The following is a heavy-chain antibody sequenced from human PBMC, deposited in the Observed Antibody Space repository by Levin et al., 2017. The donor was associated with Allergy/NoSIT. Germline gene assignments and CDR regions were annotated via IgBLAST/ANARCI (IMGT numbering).Heavy chain of an antibody. CDR2: IYHSGST. CDR3: ARWGAYDTSSSPGDYFDY. V-gene: IGHV4-4*02. D-gene: IGHD3-22*01. Sequence: GVLRLSCAVSGGSISSSNWWSWVRQPPGKGLEWIGEIYHSGSTNYNPSLKSRVTISVDKSKNQFSLKLSSVTAADTAVYYCARWGAYDTSSSPGDYFDYWGQGTLVTVSS. J-gene: IGHJ4*02. CDR1: GGSISSSNW.